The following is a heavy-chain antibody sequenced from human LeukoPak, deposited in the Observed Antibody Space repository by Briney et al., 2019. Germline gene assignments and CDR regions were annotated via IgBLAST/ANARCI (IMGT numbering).Heavy chain of an antibody. D-gene: IGHD3-16*01. V-gene: IGHV4-59*01. J-gene: IGHJ4*02. CDR3: AKDTPLCYFDY. Sequence: SETLSLTRTVSGGSISSYYWSWIRQPPGKGLEWIGYIYYSGSTNYNPSLKSRVTISVDTSKYQFSLKLSSVTAEDTAVYYCAKDTPLCYFDYWGQGTLVTVSS. CDR1: GGSISSYY. CDR2: IYYSGST.